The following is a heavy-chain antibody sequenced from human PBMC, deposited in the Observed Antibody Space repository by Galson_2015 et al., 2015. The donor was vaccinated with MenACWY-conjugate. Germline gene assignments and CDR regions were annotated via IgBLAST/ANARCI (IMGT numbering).Heavy chain of an antibody. CDR2: ISAYNVNT. Sequence: IFTAYGISWVRQAPGQGLEWVGWISAYNVNTNYAKKLQGRVTMTTDTSTSTAYMDLRSLRTDDTAVYYCAIFRRFHDTSGLDFDYWGQGTLVTVSS. V-gene: IGHV1-18*01. CDR3: AIFRRFHDTSGLDFDY. J-gene: IGHJ4*02. D-gene: IGHD3-22*01. CDR1: IFTAYG.